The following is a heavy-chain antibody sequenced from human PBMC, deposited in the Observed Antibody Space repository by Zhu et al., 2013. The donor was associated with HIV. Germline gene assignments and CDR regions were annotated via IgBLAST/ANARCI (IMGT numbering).Heavy chain of an antibody. Sequence: EVQLVESGGGLVQPGGSLRLCCAASGFTFSRHWMAWVRQAPGKGLEWVANIKEDGSLTFYVDSVEGRFTISRDDARDSLCLQMNSLRAEDTAVYYCARERNQQPKDDAFDIWGQGTMVTVSS. CDR3: ARERNQQPKDDAFDI. CDR1: GFTFSRHW. D-gene: IGHD6-13*01. V-gene: IGHV3-7*04. J-gene: IGHJ3*02. CDR2: IKEDGSLT.